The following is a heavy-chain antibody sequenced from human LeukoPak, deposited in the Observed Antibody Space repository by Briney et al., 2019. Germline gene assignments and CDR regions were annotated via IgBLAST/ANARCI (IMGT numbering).Heavy chain of an antibody. CDR2: IKQDGREK. D-gene: IGHD2-21*01. Sequence: GGTLSLTCAASGFTFSSYWMSGGRQPPGKGREWGVNIKQDGREKYYMDSVKGRFTISRDNAKNSLYLQMNGLRAEDTAVYYCARVEDVAYCGGDCQTFDAFDIWGQGTMVTVSS. J-gene: IGHJ3*02. V-gene: IGHV3-7*01. CDR1: GFTFSSYW. CDR3: ARVEDVAYCGGDCQTFDAFDI.